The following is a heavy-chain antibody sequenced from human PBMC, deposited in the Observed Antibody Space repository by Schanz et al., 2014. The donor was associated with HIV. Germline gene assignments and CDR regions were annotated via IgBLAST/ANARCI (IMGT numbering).Heavy chain of an antibody. CDR3: VKDLGSGWYWAFDY. CDR2: INDSGGSI. J-gene: IGHJ4*02. D-gene: IGHD6-19*01. V-gene: IGHV3-23*01. Sequence: EVQLLESGGGLVQPGGSLRLSCAASGFTFSSYAMSWVRQAPGKGLEWVSFINDSGGSIYYADSVKGRFTISRDNSKNTLYLQMNSLRAEDTAVYYCVKDLGSGWYWAFDYWGQGTLVTVSS. CDR1: GFTFSSYA.